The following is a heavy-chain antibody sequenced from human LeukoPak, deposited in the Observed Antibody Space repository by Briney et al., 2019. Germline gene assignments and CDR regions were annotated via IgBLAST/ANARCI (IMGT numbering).Heavy chain of an antibody. CDR2: IKQDGSEK. J-gene: IGHJ4*02. Sequence: GGSLRLSCAASGFTFSSYWMSWVRQAPGKGLEWVANIKQDGSEKYYVDSVKGRFTISRDNSKNTLYLQMNSLRAEDTAVYYCAGRGVIAAAGTDFDYWGQGTLVTVSS. D-gene: IGHD6-13*01. CDR1: GFTFSSYW. CDR3: AGRGVIAAAGTDFDY. V-gene: IGHV3-7*01.